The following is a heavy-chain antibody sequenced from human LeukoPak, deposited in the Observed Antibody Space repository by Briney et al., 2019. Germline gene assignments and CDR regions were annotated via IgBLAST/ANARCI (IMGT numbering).Heavy chain of an antibody. J-gene: IGHJ6*02. CDR2: ISSSSSYI. CDR1: GFTFSSYI. CDR3: ASSGGEFAYYYYYYGMDV. Sequence: GGSLRLSCAASGFTFSSYIMNWVRQAPGKGLEWVSSISSSSSYIYYADSVKGRFTISRDNSKNTLYLQMNSLRAEDTAVYYCASSGGEFAYYYYYYGMDVWGQGTTVTVSS. D-gene: IGHD2-15*01. V-gene: IGHV3-21*04.